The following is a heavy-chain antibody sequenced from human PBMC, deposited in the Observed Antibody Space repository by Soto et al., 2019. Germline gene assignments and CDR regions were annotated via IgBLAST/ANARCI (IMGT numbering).Heavy chain of an antibody. CDR1: GYTFTTYC. V-gene: IGHV1-18*01. Sequence: QVHLVQSGAEVKKPGASVKVSCQGSGYTFTTYCITWVRQAPGQGLEWMGWISAHNGNTNYAQKLQGRLTVARDTSTSTAYMELRSLRYDDTALYYCARGRYGDYWGQGDLVTVSS. D-gene: IGHD1-1*01. J-gene: IGHJ4*02. CDR3: ARGRYGDY. CDR2: ISAHNGNT.